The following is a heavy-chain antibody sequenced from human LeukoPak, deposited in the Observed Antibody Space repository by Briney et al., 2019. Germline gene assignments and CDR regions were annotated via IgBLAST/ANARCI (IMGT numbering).Heavy chain of an antibody. J-gene: IGHJ6*03. CDR1: GGSISNYY. D-gene: IGHD1-7*01. CDR2: IYYSGST. Sequence: PSETLSLTCTVSGGSISNYYWSWIRQPPGKGLEWIGYIYYSGSTNNNPPLKSRVTISVDTSKNQFSLKLNSVTAADTAVYYCARAPPYNWNYLKYYYYMDVWGKGTTVTVSS. V-gene: IGHV4-59*01. CDR3: ARAPPYNWNYLKYYYYMDV.